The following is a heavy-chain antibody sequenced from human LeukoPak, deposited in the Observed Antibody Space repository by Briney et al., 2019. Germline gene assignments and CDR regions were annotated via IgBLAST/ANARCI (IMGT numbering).Heavy chain of an antibody. CDR1: GGTFSSYG. V-gene: IGHV1-46*01. CDR2: INPSGGST. Sequence: ASVKVSCKTSGGTFSSYGISWVRQAPGQGLEWMGIINPSGGSTSYAQKFQGRVTMTRDTSTSTVYMELSSLGSEDTAVYYCARDRLDSSGYSMYYFDYWGQGTLVTVSS. CDR3: ARDRLDSSGYSMYYFDY. D-gene: IGHD3-22*01. J-gene: IGHJ4*02.